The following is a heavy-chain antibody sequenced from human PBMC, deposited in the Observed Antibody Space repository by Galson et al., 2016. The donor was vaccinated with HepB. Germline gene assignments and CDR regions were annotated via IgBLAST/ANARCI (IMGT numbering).Heavy chain of an antibody. CDR1: GFTFSSYS. J-gene: IGHJ5*02. D-gene: IGHD3-16*01. Sequence: SLRLSCAASGFTFSSYSMNWVRQAPGKGLEWVANMNQDGSEKYFVDSVKGRFTISRDNAQNSVYLQMNSLRAEDTAVYYCARNYGPFDLWGQGTLVIVSS. V-gene: IGHV3-7*01. CDR2: MNQDGSEK. CDR3: ARNYGPFDL.